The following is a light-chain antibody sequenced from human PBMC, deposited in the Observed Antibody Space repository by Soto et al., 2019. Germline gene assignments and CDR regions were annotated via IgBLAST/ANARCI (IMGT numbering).Light chain of an antibody. CDR3: AAWDDSLSGVV. CDR2: RNN. CDR1: SSNIGSNY. Sequence: QSVLTQPPSASGTPGQRVTISCSGSSSNIGSNYVYWYQQLPGTAPKLLIYRNNKRPSGVPDRFSGSKSGTSASLAISGLRSEDEADYYCAAWDDSLSGVVFGGGTKQTLL. J-gene: IGLJ2*01. V-gene: IGLV1-47*01.